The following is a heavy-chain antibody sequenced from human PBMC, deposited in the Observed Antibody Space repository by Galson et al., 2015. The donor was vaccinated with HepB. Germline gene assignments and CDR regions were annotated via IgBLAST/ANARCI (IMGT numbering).Heavy chain of an antibody. J-gene: IGHJ3*02. CDR1: GYTFTSFA. Sequence: SVKVSCKASGYTFTSFAVHWVRQAPGQRLEWMGWINAGNGNTKYSQEFQGRVTITRDTSASTAYMERSSLRSEDTAVYYCARTYYDLLTGYIRNAFDIWGQGTMVTVSS. CDR2: INAGNGNT. V-gene: IGHV1-3*01. CDR3: ARTYYDLLTGYIRNAFDI. D-gene: IGHD3-9*01.